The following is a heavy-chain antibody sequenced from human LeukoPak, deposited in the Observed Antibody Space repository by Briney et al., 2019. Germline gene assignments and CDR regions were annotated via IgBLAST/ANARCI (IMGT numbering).Heavy chain of an antibody. J-gene: IGHJ4*02. CDR2: MNPNSGDT. Sequence: ASVKVSCKASGYTFTNYEINWVRQATGQGLEWMGWMNPNSGDTGYAQKFQGRVIITRNTSMSIAYMELNILTSEDTAVYYCASGDRFDFDHWGQGTQVTVSS. D-gene: IGHD3-10*01. V-gene: IGHV1-8*02. CDR1: GYTFTNYE. CDR3: ASGDRFDFDH.